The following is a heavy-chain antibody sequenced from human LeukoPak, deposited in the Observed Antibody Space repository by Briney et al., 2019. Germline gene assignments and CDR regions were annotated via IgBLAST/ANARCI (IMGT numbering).Heavy chain of an antibody. Sequence: GGSLRLSCAASGFTFADYAMHWVRKAPGKGLEWVSGFSWNSGSIGYADSVKGRFTISRDNAKNSPYLQMNSLRAEDTALYYCAKDIRPRLYCSGGSCYSSYYYYYGMDVWGQGTTVTVSS. CDR2: FSWNSGSI. J-gene: IGHJ6*02. CDR3: AKDIRPRLYCSGGSCYSSYYYYYGMDV. D-gene: IGHD2-15*01. V-gene: IGHV3-9*01. CDR1: GFTFADYA.